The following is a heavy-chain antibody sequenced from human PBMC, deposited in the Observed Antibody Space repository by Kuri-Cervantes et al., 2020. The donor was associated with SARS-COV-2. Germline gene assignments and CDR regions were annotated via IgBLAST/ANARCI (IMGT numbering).Heavy chain of an antibody. CDR3: ARSPGAYFVY. D-gene: IGHD3-10*01. J-gene: IGHJ4*02. CDR2: ISYDGSNK. Sequence: GESLKISCAASGFTFSSYAMHWVRQAPGKGLEWVAVISYDGSNKYYADSVKGRFTISRDNSKNTLYLQMNSLRAEDTAVYYCARSPGAYFVYWGQGTLVTVSS. CDR1: GFTFSSYA. V-gene: IGHV3-30*04.